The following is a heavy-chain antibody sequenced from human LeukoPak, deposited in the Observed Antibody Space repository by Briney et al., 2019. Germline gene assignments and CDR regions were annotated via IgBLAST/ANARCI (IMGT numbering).Heavy chain of an antibody. CDR3: GRYLKPSALSAFDI. J-gene: IGHJ3*02. D-gene: IGHD2-2*01. CDR2: ISSGGST. V-gene: IGHV4-4*07. CDR1: GASISSSY. Sequence: PSETLSLTCTVSGASISSSYCTWIRQPAGEGLEWIGRISSGGSTTYNPSFKSRVTISVDTSKNQFSLKLSSVTAADTAVYYCGRYLKPSALSAFDIWGQGTKVTVSS.